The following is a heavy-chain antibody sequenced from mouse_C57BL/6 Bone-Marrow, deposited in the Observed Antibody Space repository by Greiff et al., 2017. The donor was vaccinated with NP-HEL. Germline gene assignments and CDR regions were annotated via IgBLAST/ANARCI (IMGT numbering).Heavy chain of an antibody. CDR1: GYTFTSYG. J-gene: IGHJ3*01. V-gene: IGHV1-81*01. D-gene: IGHD1-1*01. Sequence: VQLQQSGAELARPGASVKLSCKASGYTFTSYGISWVKQRTGQGLEWIGEIYPRSGNTYYNEKFKGKATLTADKSSSTAYMELRSLTSEDSAVYFCARSGATGSSYWFAYWGQGTLVTVSA. CDR3: ARSGATGSSYWFAY. CDR2: IYPRSGNT.